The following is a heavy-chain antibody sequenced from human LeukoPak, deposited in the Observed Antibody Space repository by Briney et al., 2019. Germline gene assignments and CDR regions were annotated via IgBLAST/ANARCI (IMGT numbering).Heavy chain of an antibody. J-gene: IGHJ4*02. D-gene: IGHD3-10*02. CDR2: IFYSGST. Sequence: SETLSLTCTVSGGSISSYYWSRIRQPPGKGLEWIGYIFYSGSTNYNRSLKSRVTISVDTPKNQFSLKLTSVTAADTAVYYCASHVGPGGDFDYWGQGTLVTVSS. CDR1: GGSISSYY. V-gene: IGHV4-59*01. CDR3: ASHVGPGGDFDY.